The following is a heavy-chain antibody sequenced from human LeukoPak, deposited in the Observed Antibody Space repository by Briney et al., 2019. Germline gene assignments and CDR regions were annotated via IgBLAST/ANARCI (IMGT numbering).Heavy chain of an antibody. CDR2: ISGSGGST. V-gene: IGHV3-23*01. CDR3: AKGAGITIFGVVIGY. CDR1: GFTFSSYA. D-gene: IGHD3-3*01. Sequence: GGSLRLSCAASGFTFSSYAMSWVRQAPGKGLEWVSAISGSGGSTYYADAVKVRVTISIDNSKNTLYLQMNSLRAEDTAVYYCAKGAGITIFGVVIGYWGQGTLVTVSS. J-gene: IGHJ4*02.